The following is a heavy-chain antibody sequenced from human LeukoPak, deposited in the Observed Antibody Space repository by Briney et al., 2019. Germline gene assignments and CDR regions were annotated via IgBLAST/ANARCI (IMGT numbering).Heavy chain of an antibody. J-gene: IGHJ6*03. V-gene: IGHV4-4*07. CDR3: ARGVEEGSYYYYYYMDV. Sequence: SETLSLTCTVSDPSINTYYWSWIRQPAGKGLEWIGHLHATGTTNYNPFLKSRVTMSIDTSKNQFSLKLSSVTAADTAVYYCARGVEEGSYYYYYYMDVWGKGTTVTISS. CDR1: DPSINTYY. D-gene: IGHD3-10*01. CDR2: LHATGTT.